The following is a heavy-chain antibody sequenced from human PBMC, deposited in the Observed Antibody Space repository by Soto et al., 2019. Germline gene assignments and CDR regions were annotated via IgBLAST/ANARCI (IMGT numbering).Heavy chain of an antibody. D-gene: IGHD3-3*01. J-gene: IGHJ4*02. Sequence: GGSLRLSCAASGFTFSSYAMSWVRQAPGKGLEWVSAISGSGGSTYYADSVKGRFTISRDNSKNTLYLQMNSLRAEDTAVYYCAKGWYDFWSGYYLDYWGQGTLVTVSS. V-gene: IGHV3-23*01. CDR2: ISGSGGST. CDR3: AKGWYDFWSGYYLDY. CDR1: GFTFSSYA.